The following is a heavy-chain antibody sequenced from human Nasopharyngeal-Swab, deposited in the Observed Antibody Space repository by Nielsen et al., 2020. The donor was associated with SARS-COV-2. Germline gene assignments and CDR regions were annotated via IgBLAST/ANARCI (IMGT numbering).Heavy chain of an antibody. D-gene: IGHD3-10*01. CDR1: GFTFSSYA. V-gene: IGHV3-23*01. Sequence: LKISCAASGFTFSSYAMSWVRQAPGKGLEWVSAISGSGGSTYYADSVKGRFTISRDNSKNTLYLQMNSLRAEDTAVYYCAKDKAYTGLITMGTSDAFDIWGQGTMVTVSS. CDR3: AKDKAYTGLITMGTSDAFDI. J-gene: IGHJ3*02. CDR2: ISGSGGST.